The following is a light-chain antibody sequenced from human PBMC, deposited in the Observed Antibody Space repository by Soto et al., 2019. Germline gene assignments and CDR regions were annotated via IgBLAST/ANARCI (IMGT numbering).Light chain of an antibody. J-gene: IGKJ2*02. CDR2: DAS. CDR3: QQYGSSPCT. V-gene: IGKV3-20*01. CDR1: QSVNSNY. Sequence: EIVLTQSPGILSLSPGERATLSCRASQSVNSNYLAWYQQKPGQAPRLLIYDASSRATAIPDRFSGSGSVTDFTLTISRLEPEDFAVYYCQQYGSSPCTFGQGTNLEI.